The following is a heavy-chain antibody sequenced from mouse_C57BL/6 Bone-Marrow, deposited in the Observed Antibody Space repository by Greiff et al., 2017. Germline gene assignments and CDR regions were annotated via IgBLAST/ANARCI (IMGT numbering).Heavy chain of an antibody. J-gene: IGHJ2*01. CDR3: ARKIYYDYDGYFDY. CDR1: GYTFTDYN. D-gene: IGHD2-4*01. Sequence: EVQLKESGPELVKPGASVKIPCKASGYTFTDYNMDWVKQSHGKSLEWIGDINPNNGGTIYNQKFKGKATLTVDKSSSTAYMELRSLTSEDTAVYYCARKIYYDYDGYFDYWGQGTTLTVSS. CDR2: INPNNGGT. V-gene: IGHV1-18*01.